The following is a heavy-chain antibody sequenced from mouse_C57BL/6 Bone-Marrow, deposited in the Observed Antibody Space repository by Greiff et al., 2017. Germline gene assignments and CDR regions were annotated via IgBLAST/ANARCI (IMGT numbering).Heavy chain of an antibody. CDR3: ATTTVVATRYWYFDV. D-gene: IGHD1-1*01. CDR2: IRNKANGYTT. Sequence: VQLKESGGGLVQPGGSLSLSCAASGFTFTDYYMSWVRQPPGKALEWLGFIRNKANGYTTEYSASVKGRFTISRDNSQSILYLQMNALRAEDSATYYCATTTVVATRYWYFDVWGTGTTVTVSS. J-gene: IGHJ1*03. V-gene: IGHV7-3*01. CDR1: GFTFTDYY.